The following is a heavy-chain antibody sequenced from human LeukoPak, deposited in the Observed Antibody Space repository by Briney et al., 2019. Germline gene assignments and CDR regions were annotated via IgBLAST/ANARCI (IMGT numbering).Heavy chain of an antibody. D-gene: IGHD6-19*01. CDR3: ARTGYSSGWYEEVFDY. CDR1: GFTFSSYW. Sequence: GGSLRLSCAASGFTFSSYWMHWVRQAPGKGLVWVSRINSDGSSTSYADSVEGRFTISRDNAKNTLYLQMNSLRAEDTAVYYCARTGYSSGWYEEVFDYWGQGTLVTVSS. V-gene: IGHV3-74*01. CDR2: INSDGSST. J-gene: IGHJ4*02.